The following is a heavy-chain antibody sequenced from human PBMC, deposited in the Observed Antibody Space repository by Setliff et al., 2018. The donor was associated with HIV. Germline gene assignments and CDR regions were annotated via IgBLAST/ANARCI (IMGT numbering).Heavy chain of an antibody. D-gene: IGHD3-10*01. Sequence: ASVKVSCKASGYTFTNYNIHWVRQAPGQGLEWMGILNPSYGSASYAQKFQGRVTMTRDTSTSTVYMELSSLRSEDTAVYYCARGGPLITMVRGVLRWFDPWGQGTLVTVSS. CDR2: LNPSYGSA. CDR1: GYTFTNYN. V-gene: IGHV1-46*01. CDR3: ARGGPLITMVRGVLRWFDP. J-gene: IGHJ5*02.